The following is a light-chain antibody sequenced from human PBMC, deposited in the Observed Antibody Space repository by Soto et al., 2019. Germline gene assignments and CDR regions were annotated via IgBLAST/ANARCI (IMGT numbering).Light chain of an antibody. CDR2: DVS. Sequence: QSVLTQPASVSGSPGQSITISCTGTSSDVGGYNYVSWYQQHPGKAPKLMIYDVSNRPSGVSNRFSGSKSGNTASLTISGLQAEDEADYYCSSYTSSSTVYVCGTGTKVTVL. V-gene: IGLV2-14*01. CDR1: SSDVGGYNY. J-gene: IGLJ1*01. CDR3: SSYTSSSTVYV.